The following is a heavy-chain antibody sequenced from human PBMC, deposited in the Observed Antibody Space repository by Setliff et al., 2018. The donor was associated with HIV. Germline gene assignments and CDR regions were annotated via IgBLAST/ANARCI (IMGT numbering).Heavy chain of an antibody. CDR3: ARAGYWLGYDAFDI. CDR1: GYTFSSFG. D-gene: IGHD2-15*01. V-gene: IGHV1-18*01. J-gene: IGHJ3*02. Sequence: ASLKVSCKASGYTFSSFGISWVRQAPGQGLEWMGWISAYKGNTNYAQKLQGRVTMTTDTSTSTAYMELRSLRSDDTAVYYCARAGYWLGYDAFDIWGQGTMVTVSS. CDR2: ISAYKGNT.